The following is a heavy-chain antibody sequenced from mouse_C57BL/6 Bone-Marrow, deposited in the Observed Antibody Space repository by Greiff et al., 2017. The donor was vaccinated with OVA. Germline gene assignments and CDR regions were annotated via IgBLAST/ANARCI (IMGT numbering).Heavy chain of an antibody. D-gene: IGHD1-1*01. CDR1: GYTFTDYY. J-gene: IGHJ3*01. Sequence: VQLQQSGPVLVKPGASVKMSCKASGYTFTDYYMNRVKQSHGKSLEWIGVIYPYNGGTSHNQKFKGKATLTVDKASSTSYMELNSLTSEDSAGYYCARGGYGSSQALAYWGQGTLVTVSA. CDR3: ARGGYGSSQALAY. CDR2: IYPYNGGT. V-gene: IGHV1-19*01.